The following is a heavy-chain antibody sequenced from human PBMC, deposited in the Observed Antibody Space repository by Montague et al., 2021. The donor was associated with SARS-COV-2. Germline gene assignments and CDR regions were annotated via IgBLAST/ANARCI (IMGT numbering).Heavy chain of an antibody. J-gene: IGHJ4*02. D-gene: IGHD3-10*01. Sequence: SLRLSCAASGFTFRSYWMHWVRQVPGRGPIWVSRITPDGTSTNYAASVKGRFTISRDNAKNTLSLQLNNLRAEDTAVYYCVRPLWFGDSDYFFDAWGQGTLVTVSS. CDR3: VRPLWFGDSDYFFDA. CDR1: GFTFRSYW. V-gene: IGHV3-74*01. CDR2: ITPDGTST.